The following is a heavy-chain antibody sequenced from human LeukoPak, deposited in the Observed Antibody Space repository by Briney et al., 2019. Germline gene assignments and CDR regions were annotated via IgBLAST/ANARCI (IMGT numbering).Heavy chain of an antibody. CDR2: IYWNDDK. V-gene: IGHV2-5*01. Sequence: SGPTLVNPTQTLTLTCTFSGFSLSTSGVGVGWIRQPPGKALEWLALIYWNDDKRYSPSLKSRLTITKDTSKNQVVLTMTNMDPVDTATYYCARTTSRIATSDAFDIWGQGTMVTVSS. CDR1: GFSLSTSGVG. J-gene: IGHJ3*02. D-gene: IGHD6-13*01. CDR3: ARTTSRIATSDAFDI.